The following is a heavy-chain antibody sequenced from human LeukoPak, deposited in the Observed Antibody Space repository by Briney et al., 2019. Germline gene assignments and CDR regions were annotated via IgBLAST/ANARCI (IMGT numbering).Heavy chain of an antibody. CDR1: GFNLRSFA. J-gene: IGHJ3*01. D-gene: IGHD3-16*01. CDR3: ARGDTRLGGAFDV. CDR2: TSGDGGTT. Sequence: GGSLTLSCAASGFNLRSFAIHCVRQAPGKGLEYVSATSGDGGTTFCASSLQGRCTISRDNSNQMVYLQLGGLKIEDMGLYYCARGDTRLGGAFDVWGQGTMVTVSP. V-gene: IGHV3-64*01.